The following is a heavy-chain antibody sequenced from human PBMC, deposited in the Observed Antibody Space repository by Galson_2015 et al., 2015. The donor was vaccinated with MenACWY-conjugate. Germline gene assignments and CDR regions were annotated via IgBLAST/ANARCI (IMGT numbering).Heavy chain of an antibody. V-gene: IGHV3-21*01. J-gene: IGHJ6*03. D-gene: IGHD2/OR15-2a*01. Sequence: SLRLSCAASGFTFITFSHYTMNWVRQAPGKGLECIASISSGSSNIYYADSVKGRFTISRDNAKNSMYLQMNTLRADDTAVYYCARGANIYFYLMDVWGKGTTVTVSS. CDR1: GFTFITFSHYT. CDR2: ISSGSSNI. CDR3: ARGANIYFYLMDV.